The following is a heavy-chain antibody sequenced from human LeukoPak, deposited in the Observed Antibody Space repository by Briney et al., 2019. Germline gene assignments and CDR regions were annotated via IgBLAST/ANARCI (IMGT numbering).Heavy chain of an antibody. CDR1: GYTFTGYY. D-gene: IGHD2-2*01. CDR3: ARALGYCSSTSCDDY. V-gene: IGHV1-2*02. Sequence: ASVKVSCKASGYTFTGYYMHWVRQAPGQGLEWMGWINPNSGGTSYAQKFQGRVTMTRDTSISTAYMELSRLRSDDTAVYYCARALGYCSSTSCDDYWGQGTLVTVSS. CDR2: INPNSGGT. J-gene: IGHJ4*02.